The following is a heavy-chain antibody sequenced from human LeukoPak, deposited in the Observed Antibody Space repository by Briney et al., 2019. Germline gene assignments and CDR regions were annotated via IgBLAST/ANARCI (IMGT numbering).Heavy chain of an antibody. Sequence: GGSLRLSCAASGFTASSNYMSWVRPAPGKGRERVSVIYRGGSTYYADYVKGRVTISRDKSKNTLYLQMNSLRAEDTAVYYCARGLSIAAADPYNSFDPWGQGTLVTVSS. CDR2: IYRGGST. CDR3: ARGLSIAAADPYNSFDP. J-gene: IGHJ5*02. D-gene: IGHD6-13*01. CDR1: GFTASSNY. V-gene: IGHV3-66*02.